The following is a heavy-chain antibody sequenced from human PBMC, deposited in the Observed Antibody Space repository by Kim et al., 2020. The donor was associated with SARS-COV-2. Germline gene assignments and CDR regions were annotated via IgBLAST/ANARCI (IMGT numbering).Heavy chain of an antibody. CDR2: ISAYNGST. J-gene: IGHJ3*02. D-gene: IGHD3-3*01. CDR1: GYTFTSYG. CDR3: ARVLGTHDFWSGYHDAFDI. V-gene: IGHV1-18*04. Sequence: ASVKVSCKASGYTFTSYGISWVRQAPGQGLEWMGWISAYNGSTNYAQKLQGRVTMTTDTSTSTAFMELRSLRSDDTAVYYCARVLGTHDFWSGYHDAFDIWGQGTMVTVSS.